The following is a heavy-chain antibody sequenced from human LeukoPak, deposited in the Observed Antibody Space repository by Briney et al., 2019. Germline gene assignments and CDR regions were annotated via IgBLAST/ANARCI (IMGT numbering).Heavy chain of an antibody. CDR1: GFTFSSYG. D-gene: IGHD3-10*01. J-gene: IGHJ5*02. Sequence: GGSLRLSCAASGFTFSSYGMHWVRQAPGKGLEWVAFMRYDGSNKYYADSVKGRFTISRDNSKNTLYLQMNSLRAEDTAVYYCAKDKYYGSGSRNWFDPWGQGTLVTVSS. V-gene: IGHV3-30*02. CDR2: MRYDGSNK. CDR3: AKDKYYGSGSRNWFDP.